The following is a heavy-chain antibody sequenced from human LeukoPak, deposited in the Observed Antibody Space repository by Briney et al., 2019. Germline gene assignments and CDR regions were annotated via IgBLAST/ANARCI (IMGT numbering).Heavy chain of an antibody. Sequence: GGSLRLSCAASRFTFSACGMHWVRQAPGKGLEWVATISFDGSHKYYADSVKGRFTISRDNSMNTLYLQMNSLRAEDTAVYYCAKGTAVDRQYFENWGQGTLVTVSS. J-gene: IGHJ4*02. CDR1: RFTFSACG. D-gene: IGHD1-1*01. V-gene: IGHV3-30*18. CDR3: AKGTAVDRQYFEN. CDR2: ISFDGSHK.